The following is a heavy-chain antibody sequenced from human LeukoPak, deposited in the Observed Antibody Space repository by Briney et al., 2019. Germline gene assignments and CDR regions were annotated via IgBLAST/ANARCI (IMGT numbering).Heavy chain of an antibody. CDR3: ARKGLGGELGGFDS. D-gene: IGHD1-26*01. CDR1: GFTFSSYW. CDR2: IKQDGSEK. J-gene: IGHJ4*02. Sequence: GGSLRLSCAASGFTFSSYWMNWVRQAPGKGLEWVANIKQDGSEKYYVDSLKGRFTISRDNTKNSLYLQMNSLGVEDTALYHCARKGLGGELGGFDSWGQGTLVTVSS. V-gene: IGHV3-7*03.